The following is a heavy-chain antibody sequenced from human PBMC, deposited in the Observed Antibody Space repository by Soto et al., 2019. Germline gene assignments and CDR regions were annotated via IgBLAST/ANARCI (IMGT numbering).Heavy chain of an antibody. Sequence: EVQLVDSGGGLVQPGGSLRLSCAASEFTFRSYWMHWVRQSPGKGLVWVSRISGDGSSTTYADSVRGRFTISRDNSKNTLYLQMNSLRAEDTAVYYCAKDGLDDFWSGYLLPTFLANSGMDVWGQGTTVTVSS. J-gene: IGHJ6*02. CDR2: ISGDGSST. CDR3: AKDGLDDFWSGYLLPTFLANSGMDV. V-gene: IGHV3-74*01. CDR1: EFTFRSYW. D-gene: IGHD3-3*01.